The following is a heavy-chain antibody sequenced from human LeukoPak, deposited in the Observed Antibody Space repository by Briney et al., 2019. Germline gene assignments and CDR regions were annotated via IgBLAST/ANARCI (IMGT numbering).Heavy chain of an antibody. CDR2: IYHSGST. CDR1: GDSITSDDYY. CDR3: ARDPPVRYFDWVQPYYYYGMDV. Sequence: SQTLSLTCTVSGDSITSDDYYWSWIRQPPGKGLEWIGHIYHSGSTSYNPSLKSRLKISVDTSKNQFSLKLSSVTAADTAVYYCARDPPVRYFDWVQPYYYYGMDVWGQGTTVTVSS. J-gene: IGHJ6*02. V-gene: IGHV4-30-4*01. D-gene: IGHD3-9*01.